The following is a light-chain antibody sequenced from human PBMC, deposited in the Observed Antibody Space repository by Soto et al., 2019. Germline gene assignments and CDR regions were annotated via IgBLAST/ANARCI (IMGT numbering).Light chain of an antibody. CDR1: QSVSSAN. CDR3: QQRSNWPQT. Sequence: EIVLTQSPVTLSLSPGERATLSCRASQSVSSANFAWYQQKPGQAPRLLIYGASTRATGIPARFSGSGSGTDFTLTISSLEPEDFAVYYCQQRSNWPQTFGQGTKVDIK. V-gene: IGKV3-11*01. J-gene: IGKJ1*01. CDR2: GAS.